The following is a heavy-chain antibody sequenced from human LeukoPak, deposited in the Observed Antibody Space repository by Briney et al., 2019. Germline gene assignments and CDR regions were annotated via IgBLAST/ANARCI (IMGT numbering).Heavy chain of an antibody. CDR1: GDSITKYY. CDR3: ATDTVLIANPRRYSLDP. D-gene: IGHD1-1*01. Sequence: RPSETLSLTCTVSGDSITKYYFTWIRQPAGGGLEWIGRISASGIANYNSFLKSRVSLSVDTSKNQVSLKVRSVTAADAAMYYCATDTVLIANPRRYSLDPWGQGILVVVSS. CDR2: ISASGIA. J-gene: IGHJ5*02. V-gene: IGHV4-4*07.